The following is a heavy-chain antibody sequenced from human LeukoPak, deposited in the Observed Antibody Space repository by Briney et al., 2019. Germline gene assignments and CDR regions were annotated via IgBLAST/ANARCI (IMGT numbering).Heavy chain of an antibody. CDR3: ARSEAPTVRGVIMVNWVDP. V-gene: IGHV4-59*01. J-gene: IGHJ5*02. Sequence: SETLSLTCTVSSGSLSSYFWSWIRRPPGKGLGWIGYISYSGSTDYNPSLKSRVTISVDTSRNQFSLKLKSVTAADTAVYYCARSEAPTVRGVIMVNWVDPWGQGTLVTVSS. CDR2: ISYSGST. CDR1: SGSLSSYF. D-gene: IGHD3-10*01.